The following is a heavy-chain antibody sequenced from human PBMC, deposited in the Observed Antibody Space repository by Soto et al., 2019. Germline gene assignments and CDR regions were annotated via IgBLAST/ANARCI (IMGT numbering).Heavy chain of an antibody. V-gene: IGHV3-7*05. J-gene: IGHJ4*02. CDR1: GFAFSFYW. CDR2: IKGDGSEK. D-gene: IGHD1-26*01. Sequence: GGSLRLSCAASGFAFSFYWMSWVRQAPGKGLEWVANIKGDGSEKYYVDSVKGRFTISRDNAKNSLYLQMNSLRVEDTAVYYCARDSGGIFTFYFDSWGQGALVTVSS. CDR3: ARDSGGIFTFYFDS.